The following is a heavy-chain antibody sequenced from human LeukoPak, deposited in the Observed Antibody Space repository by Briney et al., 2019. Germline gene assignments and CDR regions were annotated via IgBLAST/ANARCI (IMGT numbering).Heavy chain of an antibody. CDR1: GFGFSNYG. Sequence: GGSLRLSCVGTGFGFSNYGMHWVRQAPGKGLEWVAVMSYDGSNKYYADSVEGRFTISRDNSKNTLYLQMNNLRTEDTAVYYCTKGVLGGTQSVSAGLDSWGQGALVTVSS. CDR2: MSYDGSNK. D-gene: IGHD3-16*01. CDR3: TKGVLGGTQSVSAGLDS. J-gene: IGHJ4*02. V-gene: IGHV3-30*18.